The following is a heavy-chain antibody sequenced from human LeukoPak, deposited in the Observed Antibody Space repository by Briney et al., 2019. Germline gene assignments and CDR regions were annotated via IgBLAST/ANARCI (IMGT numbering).Heavy chain of an antibody. D-gene: IGHD6-13*01. V-gene: IGHV3-7*01. Sequence: AGGSLRLSCAASGFTFSSYWMSWVRQAPGKGLEWVANIKQDGSEKYYVDSVKGRFTISRGNAKNSLYLQMNSLRAEDTAVYYCARDLGLRYNSSWFGPFDYWGQGTLVTVSS. J-gene: IGHJ4*02. CDR3: ARDLGLRYNSSWFGPFDY. CDR1: GFTFSSYW. CDR2: IKQDGSEK.